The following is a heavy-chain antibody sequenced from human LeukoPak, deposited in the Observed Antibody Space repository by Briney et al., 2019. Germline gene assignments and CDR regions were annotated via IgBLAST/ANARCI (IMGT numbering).Heavy chain of an antibody. D-gene: IGHD6-19*01. CDR3: ARMARSGWLFDY. V-gene: IGHV3-13*01. Sequence: PGGSLRLSCAASGFTFSSYDMHWVRQATGKGLEWASAIGTAGDTYYPGSVKGRFTISRENAKNSLYLQMNSLRAGDTAVYYCARMARSGWLFDYWGQGTLVTVSS. CDR1: GFTFSSYD. CDR2: IGTAGDT. J-gene: IGHJ4*02.